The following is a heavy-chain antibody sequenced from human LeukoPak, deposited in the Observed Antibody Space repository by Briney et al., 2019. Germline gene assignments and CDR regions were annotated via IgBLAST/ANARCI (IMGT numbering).Heavy chain of an antibody. J-gene: IGHJ4*02. CDR1: GGSFSGYY. CDR3: ARGGGIYYSYGYYGY. V-gene: IGHV4-34*01. CDR2: INHSGST. Sequence: SETLSLTRAVYGGSFSGYYWSWIRQPPGKGLEWIGEINHSGSTNYNPSLKSRVTISVDTSKNQFSLKLSSVTAADTAVYYCARGGGIYYSYGYYGYWGQGTLVTVSS. D-gene: IGHD5-18*01.